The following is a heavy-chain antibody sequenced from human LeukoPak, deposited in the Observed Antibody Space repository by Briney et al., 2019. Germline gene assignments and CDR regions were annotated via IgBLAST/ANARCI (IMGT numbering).Heavy chain of an antibody. Sequence: ASVRVSCKASGYTFTSYDINWVRQATGQGLEWMGWMNPNSGNTGYAQKFQGRVTMTRDTSISTAYMELSRLRSDDTAVYYCARDRPVVLMVYAYDYWGQGTLVTVSS. CDR1: GYTFTSYD. J-gene: IGHJ4*02. V-gene: IGHV1-8*01. CDR2: MNPNSGNT. D-gene: IGHD2-8*01. CDR3: ARDRPVVLMVYAYDY.